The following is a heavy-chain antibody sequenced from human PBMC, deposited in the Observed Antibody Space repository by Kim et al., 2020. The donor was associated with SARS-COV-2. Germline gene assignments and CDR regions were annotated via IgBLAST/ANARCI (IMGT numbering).Heavy chain of an antibody. CDR1: GASISSYY. CDR2: IYYSGST. D-gene: IGHD6-6*01. J-gene: IGHJ4*02. V-gene: IGHV4-59*01. Sequence: SETLSLTCTVSGASISSYYWSWIRQPPGKGLEWIGYIYYSGSTNYNPSLKSRVTISVDTSKNQFSLKLRFVTAADTAMYYCASVHQYRRSYDSWGQGTLVTVSS. CDR3: ASVHQYRRSYDS.